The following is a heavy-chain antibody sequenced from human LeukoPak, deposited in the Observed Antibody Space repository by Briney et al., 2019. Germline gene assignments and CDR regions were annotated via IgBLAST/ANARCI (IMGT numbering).Heavy chain of an antibody. CDR1: GFTFSSYA. Sequence: PGGSLRLSCAASGFTFSSYAMSWVRQAPGKGLEWVSYISSSDGTIYYADSVKGRFTISRDNSKKSLYLQMNSLRAEDTAVYYCARDHRYGGLLDYWGQGTLVTVSS. CDR3: ARDHRYGGLLDY. CDR2: ISSSDGTI. J-gene: IGHJ4*02. D-gene: IGHD3-9*01. V-gene: IGHV3-48*03.